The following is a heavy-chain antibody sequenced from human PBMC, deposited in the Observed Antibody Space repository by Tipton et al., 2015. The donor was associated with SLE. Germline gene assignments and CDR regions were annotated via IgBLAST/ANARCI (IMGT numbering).Heavy chain of an antibody. J-gene: IGHJ3*02. CDR2: IFHAERT. Sequence: TLSLTCTVSGGSISSSSYYWAWMRQPPGKGLEWIGNIFHAERTYYNPSFKSRLTTSVDTSRNQFSLKLNSVTAADTAVYYCARDRRGRFTGGATTVGAFDIWGQGTMVTVSS. V-gene: IGHV4-39*07. D-gene: IGHD1-26*01. CDR3: ARDRRGRFTGGATTVGAFDI. CDR1: GGSISSSSYY.